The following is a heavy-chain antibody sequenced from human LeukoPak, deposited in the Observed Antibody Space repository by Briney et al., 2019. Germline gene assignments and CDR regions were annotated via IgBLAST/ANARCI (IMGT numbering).Heavy chain of an antibody. J-gene: IGHJ6*03. V-gene: IGHV1-46*01. D-gene: IGHD3-22*01. CDR3: ARTRSTYYYDHGAAKWYYYMDV. Sequence: ASVKVSCKASGYTFTSYYMHWVRQAPGQGLEWMGIINPSGGSTSYAQKFQGRVTMTRDTSTSTVYMELSSLRSEDTAVYYCARTRSTYYYDHGAAKWYYYMDVWGKGTTVTVSS. CDR1: GYTFTSYY. CDR2: INPSGGST.